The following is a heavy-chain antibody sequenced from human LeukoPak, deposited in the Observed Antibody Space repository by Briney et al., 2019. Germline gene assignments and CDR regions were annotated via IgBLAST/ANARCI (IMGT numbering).Heavy chain of an antibody. D-gene: IGHD1-7*01. J-gene: IGHJ4*02. CDR1: GYTFTSYG. Sequence: ASVKVSCKASGYTFTSYGVSWVRQAPGQGLEWMGWISAYNGNTNYAQKLQGRVTMTTDTSTSTAYMELRGLRSDDTAVYYCARAIELELSYKFDYWGQGTLVTVSS. CDR2: ISAYNGNT. CDR3: ARAIELELSYKFDY. V-gene: IGHV1-18*01.